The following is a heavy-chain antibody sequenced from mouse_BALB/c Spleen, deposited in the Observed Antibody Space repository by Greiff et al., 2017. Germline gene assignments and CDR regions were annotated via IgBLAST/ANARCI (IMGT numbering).Heavy chain of an antibody. CDR1: GFTFSSYA. Sequence: EVMLVESGGGLVKPGGSLKLSCAASGFTFSSYAMSWVRQTPEKRLEWVASISSGGSTYYPDSVKGRFTISGDNARNILYLQMSSLRSEDTAMYYCARAAISLPGYYYAMDYWGQGTSVTVSS. D-gene: IGHD1-3*01. V-gene: IGHV5-6-5*01. J-gene: IGHJ4*01. CDR2: ISSGGST. CDR3: ARAAISLPGYYYAMDY.